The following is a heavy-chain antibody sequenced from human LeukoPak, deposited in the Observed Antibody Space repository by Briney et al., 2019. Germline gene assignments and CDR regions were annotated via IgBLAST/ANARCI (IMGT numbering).Heavy chain of an antibody. Sequence: GGSLRLSCAAYGFTFSSYAMHWVRQAPGKGLEWVAVIWNDGRNKYCADSVKGRFTISRDNSKNTLYLQMNSLRAEDTAVYYCARAEVPAAVKSGAFDIWGQGTMVTVSS. CDR1: GFTFSSYA. CDR3: ARAEVPAAVKSGAFDI. D-gene: IGHD2-2*01. J-gene: IGHJ3*02. V-gene: IGHV3-33*01. CDR2: IWNDGRNK.